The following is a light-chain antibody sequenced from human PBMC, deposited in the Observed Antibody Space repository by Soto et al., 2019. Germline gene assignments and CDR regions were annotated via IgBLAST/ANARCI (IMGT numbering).Light chain of an antibody. Sequence: EVVMTQSPATLSVSPAERVTLSCRASESVHSNLAWYQQKPGQGPSLLIYYASTRVTGVPDRFSGSGSGTEFTLTISSLQSEDFGLYYCQQYSNWPPTFGPGTKVEIK. CDR2: YAS. J-gene: IGKJ3*01. CDR1: ESVHSN. V-gene: IGKV3-15*01. CDR3: QQYSNWPPT.